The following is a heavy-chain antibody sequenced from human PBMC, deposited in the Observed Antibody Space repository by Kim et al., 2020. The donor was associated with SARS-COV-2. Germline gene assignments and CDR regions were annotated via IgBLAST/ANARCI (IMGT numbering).Heavy chain of an antibody. J-gene: IGHJ6*03. CDR2: ISSSGGTI. CDR1: GFTFSDYY. CDR3: ARSRYSYGYYYYYMDV. D-gene: IGHD5-18*01. Sequence: GGSLRLSCAASGFTFSDYYMSWIRQAPGKGLEWVSYISSSGGTIYYADSVKGRFTISRDNAKNSLYLQMNSLRAEDTAVYYCARSRYSYGYYYYYMDVWGKGTTVTVSS. V-gene: IGHV3-11*01.